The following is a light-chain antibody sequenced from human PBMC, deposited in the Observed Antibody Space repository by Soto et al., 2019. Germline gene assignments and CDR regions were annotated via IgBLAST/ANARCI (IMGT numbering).Light chain of an antibody. Sequence: QSALTQPASVSGSPGQSVTISCTGTSRDIGAYDYVSWYQQHPGGVPKLLIYEVTNRPSGVSDRFSGSKSGNTASLTISGLQAEDEADYYCSSKRDSSTLFVFGTGIKVTVL. J-gene: IGLJ1*01. CDR1: SRDIGAYDY. CDR2: EVT. CDR3: SSKRDSSTLFV. V-gene: IGLV2-14*01.